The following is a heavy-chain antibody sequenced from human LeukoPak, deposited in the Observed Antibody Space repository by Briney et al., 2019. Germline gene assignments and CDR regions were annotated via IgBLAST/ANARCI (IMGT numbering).Heavy chain of an antibody. CDR1: GGTFSSYA. D-gene: IGHD4-17*01. Sequence: ASVKVSCKASGGTFSSYAISWVRQAPGQGLEWMGGIIPIFGTANYAQKFQGRVTITADESTSTAYMELSSLRSEDTAVYYCARLGGLRRLFSLDDMTSWGQGTLVTVSS. J-gene: IGHJ4*02. CDR3: ARLGGLRRLFSLDDMTS. CDR2: IIPIFGTA. V-gene: IGHV1-69*13.